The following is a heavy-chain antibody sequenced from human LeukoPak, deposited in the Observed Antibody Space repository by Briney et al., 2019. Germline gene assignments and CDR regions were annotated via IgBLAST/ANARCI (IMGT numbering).Heavy chain of an antibody. CDR2: MNPNSGNT. CDR1: GYTFTSYD. D-gene: IGHD6-13*01. J-gene: IGHJ6*02. V-gene: IGHV1-8*01. Sequence: GASVKVSCKASGYTFTSYDINWVRQATGQGLGWMGWMNPNSGNTGYAQKFQGRVTMTRNTSISTAYMELSSLRSEDTAVYYCARVRAAAGPRRPARYYYGMDVWGQGTTVTVSS. CDR3: ARVRAAAGPRRPARYYYGMDV.